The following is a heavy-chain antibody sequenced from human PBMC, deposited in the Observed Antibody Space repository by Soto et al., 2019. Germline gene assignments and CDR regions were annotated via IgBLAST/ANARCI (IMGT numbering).Heavy chain of an antibody. CDR1: VGTFSSYT. CDR2: IIPILGIA. CDR3: ARVIQDIVVVPAADLFDP. D-gene: IGHD2-2*01. V-gene: IGHV1-69*02. J-gene: IGHJ5*02. Sequence: GASVKVSCKASVGTFSSYTISWVRQTPGQGLEWMGRIIPILGIANYAQKFQGRVTITADKSTSTAYMELSSLRSEDTAVYYCARVIQDIVVVPAADLFDPWGQGTLVTVSS.